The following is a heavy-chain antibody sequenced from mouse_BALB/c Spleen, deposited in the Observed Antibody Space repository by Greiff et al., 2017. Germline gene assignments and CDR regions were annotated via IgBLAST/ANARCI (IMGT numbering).Heavy chain of an antibody. J-gene: IGHJ4*01. CDR1: GFTFSSYT. Sequence: VQLQESGGGLVQPGGSLKLSCAASGFTFSSYTMSWVRQTPEKRLEWVAYISNGGGSTYYPDTVKGRFTISRDNTKNTLYLQMSSLKSEDTAMYYCARHGNYLYYYAMDYWGQGTSVTVSS. D-gene: IGHD2-1*01. V-gene: IGHV5-12-2*01. CDR3: ARHGNYLYYYAMDY. CDR2: ISNGGGST.